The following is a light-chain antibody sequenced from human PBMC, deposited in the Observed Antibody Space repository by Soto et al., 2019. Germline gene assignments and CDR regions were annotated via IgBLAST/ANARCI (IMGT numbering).Light chain of an antibody. CDR3: SSYTGSGTF. CDR1: SSDVGGYDQ. Sequence: QSALTQPASVSGSPGQSIAISCTGTSSDVGGYDQVSWYQQHPGKAPKLMIYAVTTRPSGVSNRFSGSKSGNTASLTISGLQAEDEADYYCSSYTGSGTFFGGVTKLTVL. V-gene: IGLV2-14*01. J-gene: IGLJ2*01. CDR2: AVT.